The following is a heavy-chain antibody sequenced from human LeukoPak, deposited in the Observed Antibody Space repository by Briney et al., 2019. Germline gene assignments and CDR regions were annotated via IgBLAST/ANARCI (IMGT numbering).Heavy chain of an antibody. D-gene: IGHD6-6*01. Sequence: KPSETLSLTCAVYGGSFSGYYWSWIRQPPGKGLEWIGEINHSGSTNYNPSLKSRVTISVDTSKNQFSLKLSSVTAADTAVYYCARSYSSSSGLRYWGQGKLVTVSS. CDR3: ARSYSSSSGLRY. CDR1: GGSFSGYY. V-gene: IGHV4-34*01. J-gene: IGHJ4*02. CDR2: INHSGST.